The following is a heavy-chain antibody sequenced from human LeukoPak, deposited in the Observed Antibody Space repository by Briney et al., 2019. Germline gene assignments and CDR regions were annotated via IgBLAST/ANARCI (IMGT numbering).Heavy chain of an antibody. J-gene: IGHJ4*02. CDR1: GFTFSSYS. V-gene: IGHV3-21*01. Sequence: PGGSLRLSCAASGFTFSSYSMNWVRQAPGKGLEWVSSISSSSSYIYYADSVKGRFTNSRDNARNSLYLQMNSLRAEDTAVYYCARIRGSYFFDYWGQGTLVTVSS. CDR3: ARIRGSYFFDY. D-gene: IGHD1-26*01. CDR2: ISSSSSYI.